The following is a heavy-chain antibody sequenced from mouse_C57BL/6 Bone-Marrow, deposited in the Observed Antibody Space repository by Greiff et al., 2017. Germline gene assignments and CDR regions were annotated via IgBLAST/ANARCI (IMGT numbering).Heavy chain of an antibody. CDR3: TTAGYGYDGVAY. J-gene: IGHJ3*01. Sequence: EVQLQQSGAELVRPGASVKLSCTASGFNIKDDYMPWVKQRPEQGLEWIGWIDPENGDTEYASKFQGKATITAATSSNTAYLQLSSLTSEDTAVYYFTTAGYGYDGVAYGGQGTLVTVSA. V-gene: IGHV14-4*01. CDR2: IDPENGDT. CDR1: GFNIKDDY. D-gene: IGHD2-2*01.